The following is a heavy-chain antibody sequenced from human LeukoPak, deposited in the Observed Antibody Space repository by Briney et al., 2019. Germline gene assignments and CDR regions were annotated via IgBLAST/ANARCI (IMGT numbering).Heavy chain of an antibody. CDR2: MYSSGST. V-gene: IGHV3-48*03. D-gene: IGHD6-6*01. CDR1: GFTFSSYE. Sequence: PGGSLRLSCAASGFTFSSYEMNWVRQAPGKGLEWVSYMYSSGSTYADSVKGRFTTSRDNAKNSLYLQMNSLRAEDTAVYYCARELYSSSPGYYGMDVWGQGTTVTVSS. J-gene: IGHJ6*02. CDR3: ARELYSSSPGYYGMDV.